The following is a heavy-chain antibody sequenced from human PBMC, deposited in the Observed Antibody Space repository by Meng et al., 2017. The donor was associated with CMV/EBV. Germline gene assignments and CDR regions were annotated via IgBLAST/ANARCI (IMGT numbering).Heavy chain of an antibody. CDR2: ISWNSGSI. J-gene: IGHJ5*02. CDR3: ARDYDDFWSGYRYNWFDP. V-gene: IGHV3-9*01. D-gene: IGHD3-3*01. Sequence: SLKISCAASGFTFDDYAMHWVRQAPGKGLEWVSGISWNSGSIGYADSVKGRFTISRDNAKNSLYLQMNSLRAEDTAVYYCARDYDDFWSGYRYNWFDPWGQGTLVTVS. CDR1: GFTFDDYA.